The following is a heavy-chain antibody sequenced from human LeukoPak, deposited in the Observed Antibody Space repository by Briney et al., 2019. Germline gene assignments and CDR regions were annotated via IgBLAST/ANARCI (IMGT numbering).Heavy chain of an antibody. V-gene: IGHV3-23*01. D-gene: IGHD3-3*01. Sequence: PGGSLRLSCAASGFTFSSYAMSWVRQAPGKGLEWVSAISGSGGSTYYVDSVKGRFTISRDNSKNTLYLQMNSLRAEDTAVYYCAKDNSIFGVDGGVADYWGQGTLVTVSS. CDR1: GFTFSSYA. CDR3: AKDNSIFGVDGGVADY. J-gene: IGHJ4*02. CDR2: ISGSGGST.